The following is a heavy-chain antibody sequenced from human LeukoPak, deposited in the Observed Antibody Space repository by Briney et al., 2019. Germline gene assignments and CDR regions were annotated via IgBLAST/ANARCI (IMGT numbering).Heavy chain of an antibody. V-gene: IGHV3-74*03. J-gene: IGHJ4*02. CDR3: ARDDLSWYRGIDY. D-gene: IGHD1-26*01. CDR2: INIDVTGT. CDR1: GFTVRTYW. Sequence: GGSLRLAWEVAGFTVRTYWMHWVRQAPGRGLVWVSYINIDVTGTMYTDCVKGRFTLSREHAKNTLYLQMNSLRAEDTAVYYCARDDLSWYRGIDYWGQGVLVTVSS.